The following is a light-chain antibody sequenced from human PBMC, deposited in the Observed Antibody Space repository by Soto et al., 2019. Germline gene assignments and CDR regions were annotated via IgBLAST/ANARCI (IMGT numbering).Light chain of an antibody. J-gene: IGKJ1*01. CDR2: GVS. CDR1: QTISSW. Sequence: DIQMTQSPSTLSASVGDRVTITCRASQTISSWLAWYQQKPGKAPNLLIYGVSSVESGVPSRFSGSGSGTEFTLTISNLHPDDFATYYCQQYADYSWTFGQGTKVESK. CDR3: QQYADYSWT. V-gene: IGKV1-5*03.